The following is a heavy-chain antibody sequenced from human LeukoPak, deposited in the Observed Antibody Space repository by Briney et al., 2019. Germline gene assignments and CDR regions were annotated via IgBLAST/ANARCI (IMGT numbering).Heavy chain of an antibody. CDR1: GFTFDDYA. V-gene: IGHV3-9*01. D-gene: IGHD6-19*01. CDR3: AKAYSVAGNAFDI. Sequence: GGSLRLSCAASGFTFDDYAMHWVRQAPGKGLEWVSGISWNSGSIGYADSVKGRITISRDNAKNSLYLQMNSLRAEDTALYYCAKAYSVAGNAFDIWGQGTMVTVSS. J-gene: IGHJ3*02. CDR2: ISWNSGSI.